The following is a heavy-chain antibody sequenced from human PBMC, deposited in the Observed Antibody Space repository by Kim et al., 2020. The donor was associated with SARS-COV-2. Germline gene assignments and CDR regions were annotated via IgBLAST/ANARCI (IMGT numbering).Heavy chain of an antibody. CDR2: ISYSGST. CDR1: GVSISSSGYY. D-gene: IGHD6-13*01. V-gene: IGHV4-39*01. J-gene: IGHJ5*02. CDR3: ASTYRSNPESWFDP. Sequence: SETLSLTCTVSGVSISSSGYYWGWIRQPPGKGLEWIGSISYSGSTYYNPSLKSRVTISVDTSKNQFSLNLSSVTAADTAVYYCASTYRSNPESWFDPWGQGTPVTVSS.